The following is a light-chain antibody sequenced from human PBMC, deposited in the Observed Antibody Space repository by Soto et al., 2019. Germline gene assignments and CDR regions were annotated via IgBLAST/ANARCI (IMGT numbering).Light chain of an antibody. J-gene: IGKJ2*01. CDR1: QRVSSN. V-gene: IGKV3-15*01. CDR2: GAS. Sequence: EVVRTQSPATLSVSPGERATLSCRASQRVSSNLAWYQQKPGQAPRLLIYGASTRATGIPARFSGSGSGTEFTLTISSLQSEDFAVYYCQQYNNWPPYTFGQGTKVDNK. CDR3: QQYNNWPPYT.